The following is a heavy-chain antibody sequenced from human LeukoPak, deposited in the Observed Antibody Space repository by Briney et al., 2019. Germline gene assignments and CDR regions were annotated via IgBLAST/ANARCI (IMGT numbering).Heavy chain of an antibody. Sequence: PGESLKISCKGSGYSFTSYWIGWVRQMNGIGLEWMGITYPGDSNTRYSPSFQGQVTMTADKSISTAYLQFSSLKASDTAMYYCARRGRKQTTFTPRSPVGDPLYYFDYWGQGTLVTVSS. CDR2: TYPGDSNT. CDR3: ARRGRKQTTFTPRSPVGDPLYYFDY. CDR1: GYSFTSYW. J-gene: IGHJ4*02. D-gene: IGHD5-12*01. V-gene: IGHV5-51*01.